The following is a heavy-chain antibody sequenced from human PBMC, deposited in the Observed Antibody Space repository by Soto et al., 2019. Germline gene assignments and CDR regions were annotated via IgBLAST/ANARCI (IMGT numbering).Heavy chain of an antibody. CDR2: FDPEDGET. CDR3: ATEDTVVTARGAFDI. D-gene: IGHD2-21*02. CDR1: GYTLTELS. J-gene: IGHJ3*02. Sequence: GASVKVSCKVSGYTLTELSMHWVRQAPGKGLEWMGGFDPEDGETIYAQKFQGRVTMTEDTSTDTAYMELSSLRSEDTAVYYCATEDTVVTARGAFDIWGQGTMVTVSS. V-gene: IGHV1-24*01.